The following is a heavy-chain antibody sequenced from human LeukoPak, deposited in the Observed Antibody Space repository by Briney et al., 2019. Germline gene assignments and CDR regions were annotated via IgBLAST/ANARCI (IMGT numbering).Heavy chain of an antibody. CDR3: ARDLQYCSGGSCYSDVFDY. V-gene: IGHV6-1*01. CDR1: GDSVSSNSAA. Sequence: SRTLSLTCAISGDSVSSNSAAWNWIRQSPSRCLEWLGRTYYRSKWYNDYAVSVKGRITINPDTSKNQFSLQLNSVTPEDTAVYYCARDLQYCSGGSCYSDVFDYWGQGTLVTVSS. J-gene: IGHJ4*02. D-gene: IGHD2-15*01. CDR2: TYYRSKWYN.